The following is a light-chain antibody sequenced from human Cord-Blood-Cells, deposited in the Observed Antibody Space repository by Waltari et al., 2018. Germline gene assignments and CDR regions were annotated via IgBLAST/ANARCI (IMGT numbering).Light chain of an antibody. V-gene: IGKV2-28*01. Sequence: DIVMPQRALPLPVIAGGAAFISWSSSQRFLNSEKYTHLSWYLQKPGQVPQLLIYLDSSRAPGVPDRCSGSGSGTDFTLSINRVEADDVGVYYCKQYLRTLFTFGPGTKLEIK. CDR1: QRFLNSEKYTH. CDR3: KQYLRTLFT. CDR2: LDS. J-gene: IGKJ3*01.